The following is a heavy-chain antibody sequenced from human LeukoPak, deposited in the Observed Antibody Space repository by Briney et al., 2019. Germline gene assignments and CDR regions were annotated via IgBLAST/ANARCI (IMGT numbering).Heavy chain of an antibody. CDR2: INHSGST. J-gene: IGHJ6*03. Sequence: SETLSLTCAVYGGSFSGYYWSWIRQPPGKGLEWIGEINHSGSTNYNPSLKSRVTMSVDTSKNQFSLKLSSVTAADTAVYYCTRVKLWRAGSGSYYLYYYYMDVWGKGTTVTVSS. V-gene: IGHV4-34*01. D-gene: IGHD3-10*01. CDR3: TRVKLWRAGSGSYYLYYYYMDV. CDR1: GGSFSGYY.